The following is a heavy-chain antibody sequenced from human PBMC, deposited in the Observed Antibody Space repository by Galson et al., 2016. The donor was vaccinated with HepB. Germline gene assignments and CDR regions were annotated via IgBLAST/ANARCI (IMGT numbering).Heavy chain of an antibody. CDR3: ARRIVVGATDP. D-gene: IGHD1-26*01. CDR2: INAGNGNT. V-gene: IGHV1-3*01. CDR1: GYTFSSYA. J-gene: IGHJ5*02. Sequence: SCKASGYTFSSYAMHWVRQAPGQRLEWMGWINAGNGNTKYSQKFQGRVNITSGTSASTVTMELSRLTSEDTAVYYCARRIVVGATDPWGQGTLVTVSS.